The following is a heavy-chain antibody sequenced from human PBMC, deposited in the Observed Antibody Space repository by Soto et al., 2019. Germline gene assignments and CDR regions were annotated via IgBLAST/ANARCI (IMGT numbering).Heavy chain of an antibody. J-gene: IGHJ6*02. V-gene: IGHV1-69*06. D-gene: IGHD3-22*01. CDR3: ARLYSSFLYNKMDV. CDR1: GGTFISYA. CDR2: IIPIFGTA. Sequence: ASVKVSCKASGGTFISYAISWVRQAPGQGLEWMGGIIPIFGTAKYAQKFQGRATITADRSTSTAYMELSSLRSEDTAVYYCARLYSSFLYNKMDVWGQGTTVTVSS.